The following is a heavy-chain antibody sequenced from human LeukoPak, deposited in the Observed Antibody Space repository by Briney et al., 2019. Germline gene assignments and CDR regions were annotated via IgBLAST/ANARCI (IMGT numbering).Heavy chain of an antibody. CDR1: GFTFSSYS. CDR3: ARNTKYAFDN. Sequence: GGSLRLSCAASGFTFSSYSMNWVRQAPGKGLEWISYIGISSGNTKYADSVKGRFTISGDKAKNSVYLQMNSLRVEDTAVYYCARNTKYAFDNWGQGTLVTVSS. D-gene: IGHD2-2*01. J-gene: IGHJ4*02. V-gene: IGHV3-48*01. CDR2: IGISSGNT.